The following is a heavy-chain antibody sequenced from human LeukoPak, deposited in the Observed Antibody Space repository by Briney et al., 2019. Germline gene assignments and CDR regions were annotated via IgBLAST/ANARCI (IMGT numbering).Heavy chain of an antibody. D-gene: IGHD3-22*01. Sequence: GASVKVSCKASGGTFSSYAISWVRQATGQGLEWMGWMNPNSGNTGYAQKFQGRVTITMNTSISTAYMELSSLTSEDTAVYYCARGPYTHYDSSGDYYNWFDPWGQGTLVTVSS. CDR3: ARGPYTHYDSSGDYYNWFDP. CDR2: MNPNSGNT. CDR1: GGTFSSYA. V-gene: IGHV1-8*03. J-gene: IGHJ5*02.